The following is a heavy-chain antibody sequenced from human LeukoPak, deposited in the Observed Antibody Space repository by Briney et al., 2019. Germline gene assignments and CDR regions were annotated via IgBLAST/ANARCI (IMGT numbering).Heavy chain of an antibody. D-gene: IGHD1-26*01. CDR1: GFAFSSFN. Sequence: GGSLRLSCVTSGFAFSSFNMNWVRQAPGKGLEWVSAISGSGDVTYFGDSVKGRFTISRDNSKNLLYLQMNTLRAEDTAVYYCSKSLGLSYWYLDLWGRGTLVSVSS. J-gene: IGHJ2*01. V-gene: IGHV3-23*01. CDR3: SKSLGLSYWYLDL. CDR2: ISGSGDVT.